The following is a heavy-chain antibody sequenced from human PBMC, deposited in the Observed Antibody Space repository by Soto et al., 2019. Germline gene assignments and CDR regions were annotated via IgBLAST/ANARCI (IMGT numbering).Heavy chain of an antibody. D-gene: IGHD6-19*01. Sequence: SLRHSCAASGFICVDYAMHWVRQAPGKGLEWVSGISWNSGSIGYADSVKGRFTISRDNAKNSLYLQMNSLRAEDTALYYCAKDKSSGWYGTVGDYWGQGTLVTVSS. CDR2: ISWNSGSI. CDR3: AKDKSSGWYGTVGDY. CDR1: GFICVDYA. J-gene: IGHJ4*02. V-gene: IGHV3-9*01.